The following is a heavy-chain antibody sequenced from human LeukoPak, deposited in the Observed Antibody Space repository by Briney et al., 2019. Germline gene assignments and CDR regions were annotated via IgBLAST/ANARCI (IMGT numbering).Heavy chain of an antibody. V-gene: IGHV4-4*07. J-gene: IGHJ3*02. CDR1: GGSISSYY. CDR2: IYTSGST. CDR3: ARSGDYVTNDAFDI. D-gene: IGHD4-17*01. Sequence: SETLSLTCTVSGGSISSYYWSWVRQPAGKGLEWIGRIYTSGSTNYNPSLKSRVTMSVDTSKNQFSLKLSSVTAADTAVYYCARSGDYVTNDAFDIWGQGTMVTVSS.